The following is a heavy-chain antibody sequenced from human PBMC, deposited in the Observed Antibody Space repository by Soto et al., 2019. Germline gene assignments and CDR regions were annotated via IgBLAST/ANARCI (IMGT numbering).Heavy chain of an antibody. Sequence: EVQLLESGGGLVQPGGSLRLSCAASGFTFSSYAMKWVRQAPGKGLEWVSVIGESGTPTYYADSVKGRFTISRDNSGNTVFLEMYSLRAEGTAVYYCARYIPGVRYYGLDVWGQGTTVTVSS. V-gene: IGHV3-23*01. J-gene: IGHJ6*02. CDR1: GFTFSSYA. CDR3: ARYIPGVRYYGLDV. D-gene: IGHD2-2*01. CDR2: IGESGTPT.